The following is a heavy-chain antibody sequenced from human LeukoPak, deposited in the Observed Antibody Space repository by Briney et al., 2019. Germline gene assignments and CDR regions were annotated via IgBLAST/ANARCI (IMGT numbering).Heavy chain of an antibody. J-gene: IGHJ4*02. CDR3: ARPYKQQMDFDH. V-gene: IGHV1-3*01. D-gene: IGHD1/OR15-1a*01. Sequence: GASVKVSCKASGYTFTRYPMHWVRQAPGQRLEWTGWINADNGDTEYSPRFQDRVTITRDTSATTVHMDLSSLRSEDTAIYYCARPYKQQMDFDHWGQGTLVTVSS. CDR1: GYTFTRYP. CDR2: INADNGDT.